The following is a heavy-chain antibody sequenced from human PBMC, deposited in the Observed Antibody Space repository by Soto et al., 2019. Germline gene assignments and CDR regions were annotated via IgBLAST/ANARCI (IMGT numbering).Heavy chain of an antibody. CDR1: GFTFSNAW. D-gene: IGHD3-22*01. V-gene: IGHV3-15*01. J-gene: IGHJ6*02. Sequence: PGGSLRLSCAASGFTFSNAWMSWVRQAPGKGLEWVGRIKSKTDGGTTDYAAPVKGRFTISRDDSKNTLYLQMNSLKTEDTAVYYCTTYYYDSFDYYYGMDVWREVPTFTVSS. CDR3: TTYYYDSFDYYYGMDV. CDR2: IKSKTDGGTT.